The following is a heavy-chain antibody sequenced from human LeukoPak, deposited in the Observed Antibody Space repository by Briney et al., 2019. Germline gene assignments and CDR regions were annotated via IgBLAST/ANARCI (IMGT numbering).Heavy chain of an antibody. CDR3: ARVQYSRLSKGAFDL. J-gene: IGHJ3*01. Sequence: GGSLRLSCAASGFTFSSYAMSWVRQAPGKGLEWVSAISGSGGSTYYADSVKGRFTISRDNAKNSLYLQMNSLRDEDRALYYCARVQYSRLSKGAFDLWGQGTMVIVSS. CDR1: GFTFSSYA. D-gene: IGHD6-6*01. CDR2: ISGSGGST. V-gene: IGHV3-23*01.